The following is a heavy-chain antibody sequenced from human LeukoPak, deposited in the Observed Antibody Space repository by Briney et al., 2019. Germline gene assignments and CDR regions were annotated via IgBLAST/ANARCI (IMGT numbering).Heavy chain of an antibody. J-gene: IGHJ4*02. D-gene: IGHD1-26*01. Sequence: GGSLRLPCAVSGFTFSDYYMNWVRQAPGKGLEWVSSISSSSSYIYYADSVKGRFTLSRDNAKNSLYLQMNSLRAEDTAVYYCASGRDPLDYWGQGTLVTVSS. CDR3: ASGRDPLDY. CDR1: GFTFSDYY. CDR2: ISSSSSYI. V-gene: IGHV3-21*01.